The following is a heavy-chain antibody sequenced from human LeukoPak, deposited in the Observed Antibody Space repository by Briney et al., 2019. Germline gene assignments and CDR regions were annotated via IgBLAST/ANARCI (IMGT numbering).Heavy chain of an antibody. D-gene: IGHD7-27*01. CDR1: GITFSGSG. V-gene: IGHV3-7*01. J-gene: IGHJ4*02. Sequence: PGGSLRLPCAASGITFSGSGMSWVRQAPGKGLEWVANIKTDGSLIYYVDSVKGRFTISRDNTKNSLYLQMNSLRVEDTAVYYCARDLNWETYWGQGTLVSVSS. CDR3: ARDLNWETY. CDR2: IKTDGSLI.